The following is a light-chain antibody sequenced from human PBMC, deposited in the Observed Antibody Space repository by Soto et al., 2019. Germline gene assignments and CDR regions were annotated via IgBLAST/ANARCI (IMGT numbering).Light chain of an antibody. V-gene: IGKV3-15*01. CDR1: QSVSSN. CDR3: QQYNDWTLT. Sequence: EILMTQYPVTLSVSPGERATLSCRASQSVSSNLAWYQQKPGQAPSLLIYGAFTRATGVPARLSGTGSGTELTLTISSLQSEDFALYYCQQYNDWTLTFGQGTKVDI. CDR2: GAF. J-gene: IGKJ1*01.